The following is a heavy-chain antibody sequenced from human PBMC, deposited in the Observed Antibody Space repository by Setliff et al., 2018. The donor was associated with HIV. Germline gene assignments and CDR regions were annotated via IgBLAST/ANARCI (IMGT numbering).Heavy chain of an antibody. CDR2: INPTFGTS. Sequence: SVKVSCKTSRGTFSSFALSWVRQAPGQGLEWMGGINPTFGTSNYAQKFQGRVTITADEAMTTAYMELSGLKYEDTAVYYCASDGLLVAGIRFDYWGQGTLVTVSS. J-gene: IGHJ4*02. V-gene: IGHV1-69*13. CDR1: RGTFSSFA. CDR3: ASDGLLVAGIRFDY. D-gene: IGHD6-19*01.